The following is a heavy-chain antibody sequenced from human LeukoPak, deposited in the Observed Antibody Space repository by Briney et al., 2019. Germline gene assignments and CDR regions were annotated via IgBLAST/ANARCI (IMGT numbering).Heavy chain of an antibody. CDR1: GGSISTSSYY. Sequence: SETLSLTCTVSGGSISTSSYYWGWIRQPPGKGLEWIVNNYYSGSTYYNPSLKSRVTISVDTSKNQFSLKLSSVTVADTAVYYCARQRGLSRWVGANYYYYCMDVWGKGTTVTISS. J-gene: IGHJ6*03. CDR2: NYYSGST. CDR3: ARQRGLSRWVGANYYYYCMDV. D-gene: IGHD1-26*01. V-gene: IGHV4-39*01.